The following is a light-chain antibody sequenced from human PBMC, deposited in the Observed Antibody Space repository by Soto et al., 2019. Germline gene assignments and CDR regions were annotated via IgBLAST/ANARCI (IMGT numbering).Light chain of an antibody. CDR2: GVT. CDR1: TNDVGGYNY. V-gene: IGLV2-14*03. CDR3: SSYTSSYTWI. J-gene: IGLJ3*02. Sequence: QYALTQPASVSGSPGQSITISCSGTTNDVGGYNYVSWYQQHPGKAPKLLIYGVTDRPSGVYSRFSGSKSGNAASLTISGLQAEYEGDYYCSSYTSSYTWIFGGGTKLTVL.